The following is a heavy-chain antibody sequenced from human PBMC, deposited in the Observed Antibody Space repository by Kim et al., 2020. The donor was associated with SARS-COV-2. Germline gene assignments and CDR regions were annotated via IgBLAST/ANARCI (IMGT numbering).Heavy chain of an antibody. Sequence: ASVKVSCKVSGYTFIGYYLHWVRQAPGQGLEWMGRIDPDSGGTNYAQKFQGRVTMTRDTSISTAYMELSSLRSDETAAYYCARELYDYVWGSYRTYGMDVWGQGTTVTVSS. J-gene: IGHJ6*02. D-gene: IGHD3-16*02. CDR1: GYTFIGYY. CDR2: IDPDSGGT. CDR3: ARELYDYVWGSYRTYGMDV. V-gene: IGHV1-2*06.